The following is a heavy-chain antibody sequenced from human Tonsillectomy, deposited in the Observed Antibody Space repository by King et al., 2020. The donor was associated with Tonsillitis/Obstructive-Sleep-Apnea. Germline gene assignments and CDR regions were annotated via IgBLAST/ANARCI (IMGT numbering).Heavy chain of an antibody. CDR2: IRSKTDGGTT. J-gene: IGHJ5*02. V-gene: IGHV3-15*01. CDR3: ITVIVANWFDP. Sequence: VQLVESGGGLVKPGGSLRLSCAASGFTFSNAWMSWVRQAPGKGLEWVGRIRSKTDGGTTDYAEPVKGRLTISRDDSKNTRYLQMNSLKTEDTAVYYCITVIVANWFDPWGQGTLVTVSS. D-gene: IGHD2/OR15-2a*01. CDR1: GFTFSNAW.